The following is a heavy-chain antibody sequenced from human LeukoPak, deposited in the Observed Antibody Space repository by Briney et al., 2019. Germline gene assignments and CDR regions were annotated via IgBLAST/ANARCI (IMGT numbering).Heavy chain of an antibody. J-gene: IGHJ6*03. Sequence: PSETLSLTCTVSGYSISSDYQWGWIRQPPGKGLEWIGSIYHSGRTYYNPSLKSRVTISVDTSKNQFSLKLTSVTAADTAVYYCARTTEGGYTYGYFYYYYMDVWGKGTTVTISS. CDR3: ARTTEGGYTYGYFYYYYMDV. CDR2: IYHSGRT. V-gene: IGHV4-38-2*02. CDR1: GYSISSDYQ. D-gene: IGHD5-18*01.